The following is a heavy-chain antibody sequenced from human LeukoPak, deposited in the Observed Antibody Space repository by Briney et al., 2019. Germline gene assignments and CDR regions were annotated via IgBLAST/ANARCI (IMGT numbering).Heavy chain of an antibody. CDR2: IYSGGST. Sequence: GGSLRLSCAASGFTVSSNYMSWVRQAPGKGLEWVSVIYSGGSTYYADSVKGRFTISRDNSKNTLYLQMNSLRAEDTAVYYCARVGYSSGWYLPYGYWGQGTLVTVSS. CDR3: ARVGYSSGWYLPYGY. V-gene: IGHV3-53*01. D-gene: IGHD6-19*01. CDR1: GFTVSSNY. J-gene: IGHJ4*02.